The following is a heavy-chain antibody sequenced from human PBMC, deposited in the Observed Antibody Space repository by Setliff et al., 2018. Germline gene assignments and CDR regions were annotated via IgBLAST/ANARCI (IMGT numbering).Heavy chain of an antibody. CDR2: IKSKTDGGTT. CDR1: GFIFNNAW. J-gene: IGHJ6*02. V-gene: IGHV3-15*01. Sequence: PGGSLRLSCVASGFIFNNAWLSWVRQPPGKGLEWVGHIKSKTDGGTTDYAAPVKGRFTISRDDSKNTLYLQMNSLKTEDTAVYYCITLSTIPLGVWGQGTTVTVSS. D-gene: IGHD2-2*01. CDR3: ITLSTIPLGV.